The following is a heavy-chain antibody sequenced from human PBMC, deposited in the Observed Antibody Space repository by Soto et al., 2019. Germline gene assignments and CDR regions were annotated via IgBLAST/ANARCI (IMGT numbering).Heavy chain of an antibody. CDR2: INHSGST. J-gene: IGHJ4*02. V-gene: IGHV4-34*01. CDR3: ARWVKNCTNGVCYPRFYYFDY. D-gene: IGHD2-8*01. CDR1: GGSFSGYY. Sequence: QVQLQQWGAGLLKPSETLSLTCAVYGGSFSGYYWSWIRQPPGKGLEWIGEINHSGSTNYNPSLKSRVTISVDTSKNHFSLKLSSVTAADTAVYYCARWVKNCTNGVCYPRFYYFDYWGQGTLVTVSS.